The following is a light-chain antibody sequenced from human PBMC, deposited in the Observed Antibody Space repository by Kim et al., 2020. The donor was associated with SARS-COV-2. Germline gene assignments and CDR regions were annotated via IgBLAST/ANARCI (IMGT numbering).Light chain of an antibody. Sequence: GQSVTSSCTGSSSDVGSYNRVSWYLQPPGTAPKLIIYEVYNRPSGVPDRFSGSRSGSTASLTISGLQAQDEGDYYCSSFTTSTTLVFGGGTKLTVL. CDR2: EVY. V-gene: IGLV2-18*02. J-gene: IGLJ2*01. CDR3: SSFTTSTTLV. CDR1: SSDVGSYNR.